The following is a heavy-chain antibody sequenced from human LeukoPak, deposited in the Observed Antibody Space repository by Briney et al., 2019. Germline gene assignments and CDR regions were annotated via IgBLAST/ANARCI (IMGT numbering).Heavy chain of an antibody. J-gene: IGHJ4*02. V-gene: IGHV1-2*02. CDR3: ASSGYSSSWSNFDY. Sequence: ASVKVSCKASGYTFTSYGISWVRQAPGQGLEWMGWINPNSGGTNYAQKFQGRVTMTRDTSISTAYMELSRLRSDDTAVYYCASSGYSSSWSNFDYWGQGTLVTVSS. CDR2: INPNSGGT. D-gene: IGHD6-13*01. CDR1: GYTFTSYG.